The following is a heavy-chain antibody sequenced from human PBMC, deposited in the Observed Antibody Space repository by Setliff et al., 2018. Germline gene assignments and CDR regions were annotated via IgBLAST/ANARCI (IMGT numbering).Heavy chain of an antibody. Sequence: SETLSLTCTVSGGSISSYYWSWIRQPPGKGLEWIGYIYNSGSTNYNPSLKSRLTMSVDTSKNQFSLKLTSVTAADTAVYYCARVDFTMIQGVLGLWGQGTLVTVSS. D-gene: IGHD3-10*01. CDR2: IYNSGST. CDR1: GGSISSYY. V-gene: IGHV4-59*12. J-gene: IGHJ1*01. CDR3: ARVDFTMIQGVLGL.